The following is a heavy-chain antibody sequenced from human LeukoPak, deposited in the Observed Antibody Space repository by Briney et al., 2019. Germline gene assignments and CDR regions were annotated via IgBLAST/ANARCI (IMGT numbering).Heavy chain of an antibody. J-gene: IGHJ4*02. CDR2: ISYNGRSI. CDR3: AKDSSDIFWDYIVVVVAAGFDY. Sequence: GGSLRLSCAASGFIFSTYEMNWVRQAPGKGLEWLSYISYNGRSIYYADSVKGRFTISRDNSKNTLYLQMNSLRAEDTAVYYCAKDSSDIFWDYIVVVVAAGFDYWGQGTLVTVSS. V-gene: IGHV3-48*03. D-gene: IGHD2-15*01. CDR1: GFIFSTYE.